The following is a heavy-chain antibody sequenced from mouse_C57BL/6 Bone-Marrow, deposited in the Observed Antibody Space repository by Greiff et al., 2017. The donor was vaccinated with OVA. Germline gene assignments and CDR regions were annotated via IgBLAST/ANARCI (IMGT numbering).Heavy chain of an antibody. CDR3: ARVALTDFDY. Sequence: LQQPGAELVRPGSSVKLSCKASGYTFTSYWMDWVKQRPGQGLEWIGNIYPSDSETHYNQKFKDKATLTVDKSSSTAYMQLSSLTSEDSAVYYCARVALTDFDYWGQGTTLTVSS. D-gene: IGHD4-1*01. J-gene: IGHJ2*01. CDR1: GYTFTSYW. CDR2: IYPSDSET. V-gene: IGHV1-61*01.